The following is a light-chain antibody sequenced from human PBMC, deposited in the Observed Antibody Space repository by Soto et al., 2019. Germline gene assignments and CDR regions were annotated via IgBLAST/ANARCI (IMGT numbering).Light chain of an antibody. Sequence: QSVLTQPASVSGSPGQSITISCTGTSSDVGGYNYVSWYQQRPGKAPKLMIYGVTNRPSGVSNRFSGSKSGNTASLTISGLQADDEADYYCSSYTSSTTLSVVFGGGTKLTVL. V-gene: IGLV2-14*01. CDR1: SSDVGGYNY. CDR3: SSYTSSTTLSVV. J-gene: IGLJ2*01. CDR2: GVT.